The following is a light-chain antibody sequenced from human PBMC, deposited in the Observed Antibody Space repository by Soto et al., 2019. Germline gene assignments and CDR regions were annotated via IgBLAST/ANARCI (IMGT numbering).Light chain of an antibody. CDR1: QTISSW. CDR2: DAS. V-gene: IGKV1-5*01. Sequence: DIQMTQSPSTLSGSVGDRVTITCRASQTISSWLAWYQQKPGKAPKLLIYDASTLESGVPSRFSGSGSATEFTLTISSLQPDDFATYYCQQYHTYSWTFGQGTKVDIK. J-gene: IGKJ1*01. CDR3: QQYHTYSWT.